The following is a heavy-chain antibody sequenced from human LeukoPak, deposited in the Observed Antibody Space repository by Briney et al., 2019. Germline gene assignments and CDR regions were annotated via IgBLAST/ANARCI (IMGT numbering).Heavy chain of an antibody. V-gene: IGHV4-59*01. Sequence: SETLSLTCTVSGFSISFYYWSWIRQPPGKGLEGIGYLSYTGSTNYNPSLKSLVTISVDTSKNQFSLKLSSVTAADTAVYYCARGGSGYDAFDIWGQGTMVTVSS. D-gene: IGHD5-18*01. CDR3: ARGGSGYDAFDI. J-gene: IGHJ3*02. CDR1: GFSISFYY. CDR2: LSYTGST.